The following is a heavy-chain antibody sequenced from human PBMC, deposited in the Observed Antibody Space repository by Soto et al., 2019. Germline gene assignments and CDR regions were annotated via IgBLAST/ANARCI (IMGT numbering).Heavy chain of an antibody. Sequence: SETLFLTCTVSGGSVISGGYFWSWIRQPPGKGLEWIGYISYSGSTKYNPSLESRVTISVDTSNKNFSLKLASVTAADTAVYYCARAPYSSGWPDSWGQGTLVTVSS. V-gene: IGHV4-61*03. CDR3: ARAPYSSGWPDS. CDR2: ISYSGST. J-gene: IGHJ4*02. D-gene: IGHD6-19*01. CDR1: GGSVISGGYF.